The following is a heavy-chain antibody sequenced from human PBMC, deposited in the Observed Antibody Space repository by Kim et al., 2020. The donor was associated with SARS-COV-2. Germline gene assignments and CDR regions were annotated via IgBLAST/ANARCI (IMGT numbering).Heavy chain of an antibody. J-gene: IGHJ3*02. CDR3: ARDPGIIDAFDI. Sequence: NYAQKFQGRVTMTRDTSISTAYMELSRLRSDDTAVYYCARDPGIIDAFDIWGQGTMVTVSS. V-gene: IGHV1-2*02.